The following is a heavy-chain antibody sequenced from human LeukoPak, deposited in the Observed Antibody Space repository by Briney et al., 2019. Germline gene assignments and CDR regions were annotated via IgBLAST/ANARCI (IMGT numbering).Heavy chain of an antibody. Sequence: GWSLRLSCALSVFPLSNSWMYWVGQAPGNRVEGVANIKKEGSGISYVDSVNGRFSISRDNPRNSLYLQMNSWRVEDTAVYFCAGGSSMEVWGKGTAVTVSS. CDR1: VFPLSNSW. J-gene: IGHJ6*04. D-gene: IGHD1-26*01. CDR2: IKKEGSGI. CDR3: AGGSSMEV. V-gene: IGHV3-7*01.